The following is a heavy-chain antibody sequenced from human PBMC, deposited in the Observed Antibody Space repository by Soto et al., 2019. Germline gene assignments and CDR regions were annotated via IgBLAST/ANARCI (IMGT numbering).Heavy chain of an antibody. D-gene: IGHD3-22*01. CDR3: AKLLRDTMIVRDY. J-gene: IGHJ4*02. CDR1: GCTFSSYA. Sequence: GGSLRLSCAASGCTFSSYAISWVRQAPGKGLEWVSAISGSGGSTYYADSVKGRFTISRDNSKNTLYLQMNSLRAEDTAVYYCAKLLRDTMIVRDYWGQGTLVTVSS. CDR2: ISGSGGST. V-gene: IGHV3-23*01.